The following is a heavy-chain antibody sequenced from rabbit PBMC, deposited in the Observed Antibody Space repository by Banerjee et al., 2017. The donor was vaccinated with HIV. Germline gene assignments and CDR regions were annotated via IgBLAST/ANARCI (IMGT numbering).Heavy chain of an antibody. CDR3: ARGVNDHGNGYNL. Sequence: QEQLEESGGDLVKPEGSLTLTCTASGFTFSSYWICWVRQAPGKGLEWIACIYAGSSGSTYYASWAKGRFTISKTSSTTVTLQMTSLTAADTATYFCARGVNDHGNGYNLWGPGTLVTVS. V-gene: IGHV1S45*01. CDR2: IYAGSSGST. CDR1: GFTFSSYW. D-gene: IGHD6-1*01. J-gene: IGHJ4*01.